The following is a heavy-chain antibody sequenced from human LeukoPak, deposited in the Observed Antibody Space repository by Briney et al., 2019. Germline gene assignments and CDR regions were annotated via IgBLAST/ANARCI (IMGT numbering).Heavy chain of an antibody. Sequence: GGSLRLSCAASGFTFSSYSMNWVRQAPGKGLGWVSSISSSSSYIYYADSVKGRFTISRDNAKNSLYLQMNSLRAEDTAVYYCARDGEVVFDYWGQGTLVTVSS. D-gene: IGHD2-15*01. CDR3: ARDGEVVFDY. V-gene: IGHV3-21*01. J-gene: IGHJ4*02. CDR1: GFTFSSYS. CDR2: ISSSSSYI.